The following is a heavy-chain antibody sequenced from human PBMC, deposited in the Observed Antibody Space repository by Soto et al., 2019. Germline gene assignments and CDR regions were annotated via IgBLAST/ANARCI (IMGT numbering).Heavy chain of an antibody. CDR3: ARKRQWLGGVYFDY. CDR2: INPNSGGT. V-gene: IGHV1-2*02. D-gene: IGHD6-19*01. Sequence: ASVKVSCKASGYTFTGYYMHWVRQAPGQGLEWMGWINPNSGGTNYAQKFQGRVTMTRDTSISTAYMELSRLRPDDTAVYYCARKRQWLGGVYFDYWGQGTLVTVSS. J-gene: IGHJ4*02. CDR1: GYTFTGYY.